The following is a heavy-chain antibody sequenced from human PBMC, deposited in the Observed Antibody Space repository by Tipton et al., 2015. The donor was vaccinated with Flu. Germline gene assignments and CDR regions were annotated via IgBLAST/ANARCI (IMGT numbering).Heavy chain of an antibody. CDR1: GGSISSSSYY. J-gene: IGHJ4*02. D-gene: IGHD2-2*01. CDR2: IYYSGSP. CDR3: ARQNCSSTSCRVDYFDY. Sequence: TLSLTCTVSGGSISSSSYYWGWIRQPPGKGLEWIGSIYYSGSPYYNPSLKSRVTISVGTSKNQFSLKLSSVTAADTAVYYCARQNCSSTSCRVDYFDYWGQGTLVTVSS. V-gene: IGHV4-39*01.